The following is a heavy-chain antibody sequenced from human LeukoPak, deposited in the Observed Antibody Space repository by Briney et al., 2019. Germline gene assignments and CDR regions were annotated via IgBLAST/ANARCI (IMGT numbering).Heavy chain of an antibody. D-gene: IGHD6-13*01. V-gene: IGHV4-38-2*02. Sequence: SETLSLTCTVSGYSISSGYYWGWIRQPPGKGLEWIGSIYHSGSAYYNPSLESRVTISVDSSKNHFSLKLSSVTAADTAVYYCARKAAAGPYGYWGQGTLVTVSS. CDR3: ARKAAAGPYGY. CDR1: GYSISSGYY. J-gene: IGHJ4*02. CDR2: IYHSGSA.